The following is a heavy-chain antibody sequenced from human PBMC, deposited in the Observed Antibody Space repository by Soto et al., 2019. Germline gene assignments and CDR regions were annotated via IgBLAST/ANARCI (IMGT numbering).Heavy chain of an antibody. D-gene: IGHD3-9*01. J-gene: IGHJ4*02. CDR3: ARSPLYYDILPGYYSRGDFDY. CDR2: IYYSGST. V-gene: IGHV4-59*01. Sequence: PSDTLSLTCTVSGGSISSYYWSWIRQPPGKGLEWIGYIYYSGSTNYNPSLKSRVTISVDTSKNQFSLKLSSVTAADTAVYYCARSPLYYDILPGYYSRGDFDYWGQGTLVTVSS. CDR1: GGSISSYY.